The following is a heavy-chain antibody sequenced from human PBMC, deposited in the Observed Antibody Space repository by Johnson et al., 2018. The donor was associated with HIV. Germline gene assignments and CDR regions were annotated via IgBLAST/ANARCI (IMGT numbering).Heavy chain of an antibody. CDR2: ISGSDGNT. CDR3: AREVRPTGYAFDI. V-gene: IGHV3-23*04. CDR1: GFTFSSYA. J-gene: IGHJ3*02. Sequence: VQLVESGGGVVQPGRSLRLSCAASGFTFSSYAMNWVRQAPGKGLEWVSGISGSDGNTYYTDSVKGRFTLSRDNSKNRLYLQMNSLRAGDTAVYYCAREVRPTGYAFDIWGQGTMVTVSS. D-gene: IGHD2-21*01.